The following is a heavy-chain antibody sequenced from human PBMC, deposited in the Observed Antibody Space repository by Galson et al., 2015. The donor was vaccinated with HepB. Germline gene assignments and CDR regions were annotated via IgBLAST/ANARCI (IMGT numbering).Heavy chain of an antibody. CDR1: GGSISSYY. D-gene: IGHD3-22*01. CDR3: ARVWGHRAYDSSGYYHFYGMDV. CDR2: IYYSGST. Sequence: LSLTCTVSGGSISSYYWSWIRQPPGKGLEWIGYIYYSGSTNYNPSLKSRVTISVDTSKNQFSLKLSSVTAADTAVYYCARVWGHRAYDSSGYYHFYGMDVWGQGTTVTVSS. J-gene: IGHJ6*02. V-gene: IGHV4-59*01.